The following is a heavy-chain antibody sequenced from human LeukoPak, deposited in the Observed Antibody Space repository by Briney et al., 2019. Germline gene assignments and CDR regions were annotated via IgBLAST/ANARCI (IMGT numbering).Heavy chain of an antibody. J-gene: IGHJ4*02. CDR2: IKKEGSEK. Sequence: GGSLRLSCAASGFTFSGYWMNWVRQAPGKGLEWVANIKKEGSEKYYVDSVKGRFTISRDNAKNSLYLQMNSLRADDTAVYYCATDYYDSSGYYTGTYWGQGTLVTVSS. CDR1: GFTFSGYW. D-gene: IGHD3-22*01. V-gene: IGHV3-7*03. CDR3: ATDYYDSSGYYTGTY.